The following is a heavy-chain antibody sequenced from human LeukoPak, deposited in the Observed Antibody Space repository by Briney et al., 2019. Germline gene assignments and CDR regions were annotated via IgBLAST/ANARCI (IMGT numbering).Heavy chain of an antibody. Sequence: PSETLSLTCTVSGGSVSSGSYYWSWIRQPPGKGLEWIAYIYYSGNTNYNPSPKSRVTISVDTSKNQFSLKLTSVTAADTAVYYCARVVTTGSYFDYWGQGTLVTVSS. CDR2: IYYSGNT. V-gene: IGHV4-61*01. CDR3: ARVVTTGSYFDY. J-gene: IGHJ4*02. D-gene: IGHD4-17*01. CDR1: GGSVSSGSYY.